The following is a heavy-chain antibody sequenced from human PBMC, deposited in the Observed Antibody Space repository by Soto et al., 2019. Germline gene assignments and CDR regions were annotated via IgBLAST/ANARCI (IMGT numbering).Heavy chain of an antibody. Sequence: GGSLRLSCAASGFTFSSYAMHWVRQAPGKGLEWVAVISYDGSNKYYADSVKGRFTISRDNSKNTLYLQMNSLRAEDTAVYYSAKDSIAVAAYLDYWGQGTLVTVSS. D-gene: IGHD6-19*01. CDR2: ISYDGSNK. CDR3: AKDSIAVAAYLDY. CDR1: GFTFSSYA. J-gene: IGHJ4*02. V-gene: IGHV3-30*04.